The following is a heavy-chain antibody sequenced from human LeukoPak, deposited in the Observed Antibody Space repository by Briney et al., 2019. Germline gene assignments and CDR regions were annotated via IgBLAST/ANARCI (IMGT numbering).Heavy chain of an antibody. D-gene: IGHD3-9*01. CDR2: IWYDGSDS. J-gene: IGHJ5*02. CDR3: ARDMDTTGYYSWFDP. V-gene: IGHV3-33*01. CDR1: GFTFGDYA. Sequence: GGSLRLSCTASGFTFGDYAMSWFRQAPGKGLEWVAVIWYDGSDSRSADSVKGRFTISRDNSKNTLYLQMNSLRAEDTAVYYCARDMDTTGYYSWFDPWGQGTLVTVSS.